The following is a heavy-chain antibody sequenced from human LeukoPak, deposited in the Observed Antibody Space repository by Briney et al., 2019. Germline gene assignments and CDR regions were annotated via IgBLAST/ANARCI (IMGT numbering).Heavy chain of an antibody. Sequence: PRGSLRVSCAHSGFSFSSYSMNWVRQDPRARLEWVSSICSISSYIYNADTLNGRCTISIDKATNSHYLQMNSLRAEDTAAYYYARDCRSKAPFHACDIWGQGTRVTVPS. J-gene: IGHJ3*02. V-gene: IGHV3-21*01. D-gene: IGHD2-2*01. CDR3: ARDCRSKAPFHACDI. CDR1: GFSFSSYS. CDR2: ICSISSYI.